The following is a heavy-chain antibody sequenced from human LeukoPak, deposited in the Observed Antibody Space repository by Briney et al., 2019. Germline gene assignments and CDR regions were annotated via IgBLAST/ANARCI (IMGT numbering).Heavy chain of an antibody. CDR2: TYTSGST. J-gene: IGHJ4*02. CDR3: ASPGERDYFDY. CDR1: GGSISSYY. V-gene: IGHV4-4*09. D-gene: IGHD7-27*01. Sequence: SETLSLTCTVSGGSISSYYWSWIRQPPGKGLEWIGYTYTSGSTNYNPSLKSRVTISVDTSKNQFSLKLSSVTAADTAVYYCASPGERDYFDYWGQGTLVTVSS.